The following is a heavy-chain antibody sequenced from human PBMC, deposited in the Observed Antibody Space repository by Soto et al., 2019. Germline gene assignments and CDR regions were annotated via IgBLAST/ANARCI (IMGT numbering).Heavy chain of an antibody. CDR2: IHHSGSI. CDR1: GDSISSDYYH. J-gene: IGHJ6*02. D-gene: IGHD1-1*01. CDR3: AREDDGGHSLDV. Sequence: SETPSLTCTVSGDSISSDYYHWTWIRQSPGKGLEWIGYIHHSGSILYNPSLKSRVTISVDTSKNQFSLHLTSVTAADTAVYLCAREDDGGHSLDVWGQGTTVTVSS. V-gene: IGHV4-30-4*08.